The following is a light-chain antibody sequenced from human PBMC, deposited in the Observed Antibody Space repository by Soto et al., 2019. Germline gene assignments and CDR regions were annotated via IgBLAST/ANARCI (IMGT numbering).Light chain of an antibody. Sequence: QSVLTQPPSVSGAPVQRVTISCTGSSSNIGAGYDVHWYQQRPGTAPKLLIYGNSNRPSGVPDRFSGSKSGTSDSLASTGLQAEDEADYFCESYDSSRSGVVFGGGTKLNVL. CDR3: ESYDSSRSGVV. J-gene: IGLJ2*01. V-gene: IGLV1-40*01. CDR2: GNS. CDR1: SSNIGAGYD.